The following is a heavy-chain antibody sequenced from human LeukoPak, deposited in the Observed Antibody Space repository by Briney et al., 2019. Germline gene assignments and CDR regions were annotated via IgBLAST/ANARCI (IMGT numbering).Heavy chain of an antibody. V-gene: IGHV3-21*01. CDR1: GFTFSSYS. Sequence: GGSLRLSCAASGFTFSSYSMNWVRQAPGKGLEWVWSISSSSSYIYYADSVKGRFTISRDNAKNSVYLQMNSLRAEDTAVYYCARTLLALDSPNWFDPWGQGTLVSVSS. D-gene: IGHD2-2*03. CDR2: ISSSSSYI. J-gene: IGHJ5*02. CDR3: ARTLLALDSPNWFDP.